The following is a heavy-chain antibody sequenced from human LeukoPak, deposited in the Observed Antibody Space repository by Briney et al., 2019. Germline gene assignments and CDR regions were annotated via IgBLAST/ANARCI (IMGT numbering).Heavy chain of an antibody. CDR2: ISGSGGST. J-gene: IGHJ6*02. D-gene: IGHD6-13*01. CDR3: AKGMGVEQQLGPDYHYYGMDV. CDR1: GFTFSSYA. Sequence: GGSLRLSCAASGFTFSSYAMSWVRQAPGKGLEWVSAISGSGGSTYYADSVKGRFTISRDTSKNTLYLQMNSLRAEDTAVYYCAKGMGVEQQLGPDYHYYGMDVWGQGTTVTVSS. V-gene: IGHV3-23*01.